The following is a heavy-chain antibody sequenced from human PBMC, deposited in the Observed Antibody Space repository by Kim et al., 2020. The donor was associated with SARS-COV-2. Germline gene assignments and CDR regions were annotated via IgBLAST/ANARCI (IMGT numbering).Heavy chain of an antibody. J-gene: IGHJ6*02. CDR3: ARDKPGGMDV. V-gene: IGHV3-53*01. Sequence: TPYFADSVKGRFTISRDKPNNPLYLQMNSLRAEDTAVYYCARDKPGGMDVWGQGTTVTVSS. CDR2: TP.